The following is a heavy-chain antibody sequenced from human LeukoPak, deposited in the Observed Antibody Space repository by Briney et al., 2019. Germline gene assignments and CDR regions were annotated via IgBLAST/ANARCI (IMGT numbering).Heavy chain of an antibody. Sequence: GGTLRLSCAASGFTFSTLGMGWVRQVPGKGLLWVSGINSDGRTTGYADSVKGRFTISRDNAKNTVDLQMNSLRAEDTAVYYCARGGYGAHMGWGQGTLVTVSS. CDR3: ARGGYGAHMG. CDR1: GFTFSTLG. J-gene: IGHJ4*02. V-gene: IGHV3-74*01. D-gene: IGHD4-17*01. CDR2: INSDGRTT.